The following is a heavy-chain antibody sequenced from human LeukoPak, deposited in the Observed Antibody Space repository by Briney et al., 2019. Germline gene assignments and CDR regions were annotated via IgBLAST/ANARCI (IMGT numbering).Heavy chain of an antibody. CDR2: IYYSGST. Sequence: SETLSFTCTVSGGSISSGGYYWSWIRQHPGKGLEWIGYIYYSGSTYYNPSLKSRVTISVDTSKNQFSLKLSSVTAADTAVYYCARGVVVPAAIWFDPWGQGTLVTVSS. V-gene: IGHV4-31*03. D-gene: IGHD2-2*01. CDR3: ARGVVVPAAIWFDP. CDR1: GGSISSGGYY. J-gene: IGHJ5*02.